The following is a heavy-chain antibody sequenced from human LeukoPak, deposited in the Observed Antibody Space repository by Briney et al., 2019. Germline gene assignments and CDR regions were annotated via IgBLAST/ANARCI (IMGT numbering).Heavy chain of an antibody. V-gene: IGHV1-18*03. CDR2: ISGYNGKT. Sequence: ASVRVSCKASGYPFTSFGISWVRQAPGQGLEWMGWISGYNGKTNYAQNLQGRVTMTTDTSTSTAYVELGSLRSDDMAVYYCARDRVYDYSNPRGFDYWGQETLVTVSS. CDR3: ARDRVYDYSNPRGFDY. J-gene: IGHJ4*02. D-gene: IGHD4-11*01. CDR1: GYPFTSFG.